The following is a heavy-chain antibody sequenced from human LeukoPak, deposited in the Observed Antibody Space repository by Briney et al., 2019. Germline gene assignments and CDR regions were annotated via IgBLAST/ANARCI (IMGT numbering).Heavy chain of an antibody. CDR2: IYPGDSDT. CDR1: GYSFTSYW. D-gene: IGHD2-21*02. J-gene: IGHJ4*02. V-gene: IGHV5-51*01. Sequence: GESLRISCKDSGYSFTSYWIGWVRQMPGKGLEWMGIIYPGDSDTRYSPSFQGQVTISADKSISTAYLQWSSLKASDTAMYYCARRYGVVTTSFDYWGQGTLVTVSS. CDR3: ARRYGVVTTSFDY.